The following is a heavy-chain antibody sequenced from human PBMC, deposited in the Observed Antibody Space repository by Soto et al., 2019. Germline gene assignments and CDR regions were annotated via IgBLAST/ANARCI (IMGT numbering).Heavy chain of an antibody. CDR1: GFTFSSYG. CDR3: AKGWQQLADYYYGMDV. Sequence: SLRLSCAASGFTFSSYGMHWVRQAPGKGLEWVAVISYDGSNKYYADSVKGRFTISRDNSKNTLYLQMNSLRAEDTAVYYCAKGWQQLADYYYGMDVWGQGTTVTVSS. V-gene: IGHV3-30*18. CDR2: ISYDGSNK. J-gene: IGHJ6*02. D-gene: IGHD6-13*01.